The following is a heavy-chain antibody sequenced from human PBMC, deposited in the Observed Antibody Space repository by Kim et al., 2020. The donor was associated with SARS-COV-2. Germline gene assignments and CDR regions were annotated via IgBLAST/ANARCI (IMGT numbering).Heavy chain of an antibody. CDR1: GFTFSSYG. Sequence: GGSLRLSCAASGFTFSSYGMHWVRQAPGKGLEWVAVISYDGSNKYYADSVKGRFTISRDNSKNTLYLQMNSLRAEDTAVYYCAKDQAGGLLWFGEFGLYFDYWGQGTLVTVSS. CDR2: ISYDGSNK. J-gene: IGHJ4*02. D-gene: IGHD3-10*01. CDR3: AKDQAGGLLWFGEFGLYFDY. V-gene: IGHV3-30*18.